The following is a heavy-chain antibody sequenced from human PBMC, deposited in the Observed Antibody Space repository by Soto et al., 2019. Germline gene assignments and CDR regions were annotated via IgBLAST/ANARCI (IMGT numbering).Heavy chain of an antibody. CDR1: GFTFSDYY. V-gene: IGHV3-11*01. Sequence: GGSLRLSCAASGFTFSDYYMSWIRQAPGKGLEWVSYISSSGSTIYYAGSFKGRFTISRDNAKDSLYLQMNSLRAEDTAVYYCARVNIVVVPAAQNWFDPWGQGTLVTVSS. CDR3: ARVNIVVVPAAQNWFDP. CDR2: ISSSGSTI. J-gene: IGHJ5*02. D-gene: IGHD2-2*01.